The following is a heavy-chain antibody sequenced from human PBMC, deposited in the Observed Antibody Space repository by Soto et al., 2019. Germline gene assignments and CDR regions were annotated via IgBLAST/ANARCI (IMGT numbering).Heavy chain of an antibody. CDR2: INAGTGNT. J-gene: IGHJ5*02. V-gene: IGHV1-3*01. CDR3: ARGNWFDP. CDR1: GYTFTSYA. Sequence: QVQLVQSGAEVKKPGASVKVSCKASGYTFTSYAMHWVRQAPGRRLEWMGWINAGTGNTKYSQKCKGRVTITRDTSASTAYMELSSLRSEDTAVYYCARGNWFDPWGQGTLVTVSS.